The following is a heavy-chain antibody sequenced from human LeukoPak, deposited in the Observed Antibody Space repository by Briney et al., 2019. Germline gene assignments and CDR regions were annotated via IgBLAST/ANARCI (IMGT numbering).Heavy chain of an antibody. J-gene: IGHJ6*03. D-gene: IGHD3-3*01. Sequence: KSGGSLRLSCAASGFTVSSNYMNWVRQAPGKGLEWVSVIYSGSSTYYADSVKGRFTVSRDNSKNTLYLQMNSLRAEDTAVYYCARGPTYYDSYCYMDVWGKGTAVTVSS. CDR2: IYSGSST. V-gene: IGHV3-53*01. CDR1: GFTVSSNY. CDR3: ARGPTYYDSYCYMDV.